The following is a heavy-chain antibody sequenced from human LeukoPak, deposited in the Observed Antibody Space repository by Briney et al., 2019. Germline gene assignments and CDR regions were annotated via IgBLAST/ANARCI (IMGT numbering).Heavy chain of an antibody. Sequence: GGSLRLSCAASGFTFSSYNMNWVRQAPGKGLEWVSVIYSGGSTYYADSVKGRFTISRDNSKNTLYLQMNSLRAEDTAVYYCARGGYYYYYMDVWGKGTTVTISS. D-gene: IGHD3-16*01. V-gene: IGHV3-66*01. CDR3: ARGGYYYYYMDV. CDR1: GFTFSSYN. CDR2: IYSGGST. J-gene: IGHJ6*03.